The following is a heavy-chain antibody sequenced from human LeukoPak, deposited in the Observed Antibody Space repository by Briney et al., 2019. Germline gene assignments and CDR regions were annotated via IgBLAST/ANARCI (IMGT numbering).Heavy chain of an antibody. Sequence: ASVTVSYKASGYTFTNYYMHWVRQAPGQGLEWMGIINPSGGSTTYAQMFEGGVTMTRDTSTRTVYMELSSLRSEDTAAYYCAREGEVIVTDNLFYWGQGTLVTVSS. V-gene: IGHV1-46*01. CDR2: INPSGGST. CDR3: AREGEVIVTDNLFY. D-gene: IGHD2-21*01. J-gene: IGHJ4*02. CDR1: GYTFTNYY.